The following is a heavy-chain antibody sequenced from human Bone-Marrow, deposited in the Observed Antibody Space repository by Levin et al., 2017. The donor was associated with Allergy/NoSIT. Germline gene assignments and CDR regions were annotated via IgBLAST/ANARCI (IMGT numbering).Heavy chain of an antibody. V-gene: IGHV4-4*02. CDR1: GGSISSSNW. D-gene: IGHD3-10*01. J-gene: IGHJ4*02. CDR3: ARMTYYYGSGSPTLSIPLDY. CDR2: IYHSGST. Sequence: SETLSLTCAVSGGSISSSNWWSWVRQPPGKGLEWIGEIYHSGSTNYNPSLKSRVTISVDKSKNQFSLKLSSVTAADTAVYYCARMTYYYGSGSPTLSIPLDYWGQGTLVTVSS.